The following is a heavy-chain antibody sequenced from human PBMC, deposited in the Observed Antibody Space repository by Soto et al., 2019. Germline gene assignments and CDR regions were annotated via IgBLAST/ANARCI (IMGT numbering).Heavy chain of an antibody. D-gene: IGHD3-22*01. CDR3: ASGDYDSSGYYDSNNWFDP. V-gene: IGHV1-69*13. CDR2: IIPIFGTA. CDR1: GGTFSSYA. J-gene: IGHJ5*02. Sequence: SVKVSCKASGGTFSSYAISWVRQAPGQGLEWMGGIIPIFGTANYAQKFQGRVTITADESTSTAYMELSSLRSEDTAVYYCASGDYDSSGYYDSNNWFDPWGQGTLVTVSS.